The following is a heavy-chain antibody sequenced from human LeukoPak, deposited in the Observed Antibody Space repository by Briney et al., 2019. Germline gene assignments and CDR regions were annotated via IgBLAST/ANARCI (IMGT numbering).Heavy chain of an antibody. D-gene: IGHD6-6*01. CDR3: ARGRIAARRHNNWFDP. CDR1: GFTFSGSA. Sequence: PGGSLRLSCAASGFTFSGSAMHWVRQAPGQGLEWMGIINPSGGSTSYAQKFQGRVTMTRDMSTSTVYMELSSLRSEDTAVYYCARGRIAARRHNNWFDPWGQGTLVTVSS. CDR2: INPSGGST. J-gene: IGHJ5*02. V-gene: IGHV1-46*01.